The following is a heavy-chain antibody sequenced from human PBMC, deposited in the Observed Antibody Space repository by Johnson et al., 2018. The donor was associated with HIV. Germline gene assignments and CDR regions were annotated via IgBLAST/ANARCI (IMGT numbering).Heavy chain of an antibody. V-gene: IGHV3-7*01. CDR1: GFTFSSYW. CDR2: INQDGSEK. CDR3: ARDSVSSGWYVAFDI. Sequence: VQLVESGGGLVQPGGSLRLSCTASGFTFSSYWMSWVRQAPGKGLEWVANINQDGSEKYYVDSVKGRFTISRDNAKNSLYLHMNSLRAEDTAVYFCARDSVSSGWYVAFDIWGQGTMVTVSS. J-gene: IGHJ3*02. D-gene: IGHD6-19*01.